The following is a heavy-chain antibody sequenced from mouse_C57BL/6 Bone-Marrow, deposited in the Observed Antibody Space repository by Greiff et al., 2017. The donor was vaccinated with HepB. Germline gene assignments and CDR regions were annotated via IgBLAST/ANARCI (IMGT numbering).Heavy chain of an antibody. V-gene: IGHV1-47*01. CDR2: FHPYNDDT. CDR3: ARRAREGYFHWYFDV. Sequence: VQLQQSGAELVKAGASVKMSCKASGYTFTTYPIEWMKQNHGKSLEWIGNFHPYNDDTKYNEKFKGKATLTVEKSSSTVYLELSRLTSDDSAVYYCARRAREGYFHWYFDVWGTGTTVTVSS. D-gene: IGHD2-3*01. CDR1: GYTFTTYP. J-gene: IGHJ1*03.